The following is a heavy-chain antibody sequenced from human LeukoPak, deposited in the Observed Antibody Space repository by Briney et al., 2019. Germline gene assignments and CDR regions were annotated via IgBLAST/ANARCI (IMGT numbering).Heavy chain of an antibody. V-gene: IGHV4-59*01. J-gene: IGHJ4*02. CDR3: ARAYRYGIYFDY. D-gene: IGHD2-8*01. Sequence: SETLSLTCTVSGGSISSYYWSWIRQPPGKGLEWIGYIYYSGSTYYNPSLRSRVTISVDTSKNQFSLKLSSVTAADTAVYYCARAYRYGIYFDYWGQGTLVTVSS. CDR1: GGSISSYY. CDR2: IYYSGST.